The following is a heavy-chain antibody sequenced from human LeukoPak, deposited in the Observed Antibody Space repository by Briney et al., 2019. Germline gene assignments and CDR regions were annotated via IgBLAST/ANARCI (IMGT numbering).Heavy chain of an antibody. CDR2: TRNKANSYTT. CDR3: ARGGGYGDYDY. D-gene: IGHD4-17*01. CDR1: GFTFSDHY. J-gene: IGHJ4*02. Sequence: GGSLRLSCAASGFTFSDHYMDWVRQAPGKGLEWVGRTRNKANSYTTEYAASVKGRFPISRDDSKNSLYLQMNSLKTEDTAVYYCARGGGYGDYDYWGQGTLVTVSS. V-gene: IGHV3-72*01.